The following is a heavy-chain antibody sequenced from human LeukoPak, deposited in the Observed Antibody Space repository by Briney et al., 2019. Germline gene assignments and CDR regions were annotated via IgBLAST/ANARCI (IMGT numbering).Heavy chain of an antibody. CDR2: IYPGDSDT. V-gene: IGHV5-51*01. J-gene: IGHJ5*02. CDR1: GYSFTSYW. D-gene: IGHD6-6*01. Sequence: GESLKISCKGSGYSFTSYWIGWVRQMPGKGLEWMGIIYPGDSDTRYSPSFQGQATISADKSISTAYLQWGSLKASDTAMYYCARISSSSVSSWFDPWGQGTLVTVSS. CDR3: ARISSSSVSSWFDP.